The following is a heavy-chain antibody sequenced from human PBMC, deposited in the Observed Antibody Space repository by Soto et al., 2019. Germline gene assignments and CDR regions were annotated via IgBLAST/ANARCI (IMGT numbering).Heavy chain of an antibody. CDR1: GDSISSYY. Sequence: QVQLQESGPGLVKPSETLSLTCTVSGDSISSYYWSWIRQPPGKGLEWIGYISYSGSTNYNPSLKSRVTISVDTSKNPFSLKLSSVTAADTAVYYCARDRAAYSSGWYTGGLPGFDFWGQGTLVTVSS. V-gene: IGHV4-59*01. CDR2: ISYSGST. D-gene: IGHD6-19*01. CDR3: ARDRAAYSSGWYTGGLPGFDF. J-gene: IGHJ4*02.